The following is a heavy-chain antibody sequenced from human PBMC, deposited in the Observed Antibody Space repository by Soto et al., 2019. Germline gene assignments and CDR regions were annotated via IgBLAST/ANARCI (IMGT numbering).Heavy chain of an antibody. CDR1: GSSLRGSA. CDR2: IRSKANNYAT. D-gene: IGHD2-15*01. V-gene: IGHV3-73*02. Sequence: EVQLVVSGGGLVQPRGSLKVSCAASGSSLRGSAIHWVRQAPGKGLEWVGRIRSKANNYATAYTASVKGRFTISRDDSKNMAFLQMNSLKTEDTAVYYCISPYCSSGSCYPGDSWGQGTLVTVSS. CDR3: ISPYCSSGSCYPGDS. J-gene: IGHJ4*02.